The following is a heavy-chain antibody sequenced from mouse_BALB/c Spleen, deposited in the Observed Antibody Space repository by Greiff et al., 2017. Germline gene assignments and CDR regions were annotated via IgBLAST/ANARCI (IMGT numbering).Heavy chain of an antibody. J-gene: IGHJ4*01. D-gene: IGHD4-1*01. CDR1: GFSLTSYG. CDR3: VRESPPGTYYAMDY. Sequence: QVQLQQSGPGLVQPSQSLSITCTVSGFSLTSYGVHWVRQSPGKGLEWLGVIWTGGGTNYNSAFMSRLSISKDNSKSQVFLKMNSLQTDDTAIYYCVRESPPGTYYAMDYWGQGTSVTVSS. CDR2: IWTGGGT. V-gene: IGHV2-2*01.